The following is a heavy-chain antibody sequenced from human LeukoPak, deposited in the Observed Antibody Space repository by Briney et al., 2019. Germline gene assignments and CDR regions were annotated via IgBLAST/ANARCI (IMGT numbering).Heavy chain of an antibody. Sequence: ASVKVSCKASGYTFTSYDINWVRQATGQGLEWMGWMNPNSGNTGYAQKFQGRVTMTRNTSISTAYMELSRLRSEDTAVYYCARVSGYSGYDYADYWGQGTLVTVSS. CDR2: MNPNSGNT. V-gene: IGHV1-8*01. D-gene: IGHD5-12*01. J-gene: IGHJ4*02. CDR1: GYTFTSYD. CDR3: ARVSGYSGYDYADY.